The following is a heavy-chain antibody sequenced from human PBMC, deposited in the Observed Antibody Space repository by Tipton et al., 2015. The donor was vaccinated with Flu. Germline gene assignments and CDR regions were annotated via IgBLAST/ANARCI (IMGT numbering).Heavy chain of an antibody. CDR2: IWYDGSNK. V-gene: IGHV3-33*01. D-gene: IGHD2-21*02. CDR3: ARGVFWGDLTYFDY. Sequence: SLRLSCAASGFTFSSYGMHWVRQAPGKGLEWVAVIWYDGSNKYYADSVKGRFTISRDNSKNTLYLQMSSLRAEDTAVYYCARGVFWGDLTYFDYWGQGTLVTVSS. J-gene: IGHJ4*02. CDR1: GFTFSSYG.